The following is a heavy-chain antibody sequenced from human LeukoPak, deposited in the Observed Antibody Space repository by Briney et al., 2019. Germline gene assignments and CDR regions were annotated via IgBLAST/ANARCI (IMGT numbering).Heavy chain of an antibody. D-gene: IGHD7-27*01. CDR1: GGSISSYY. J-gene: IGHJ4*02. V-gene: IGHV4-59*01. CDR3: ASTGKPGDYYFDY. CDR2: IYYSGST. Sequence: PSETLSLTCTVSGGSISSYYWSWIRQPPGKGLEWIGYIYYSGSTNYNPSLKSRVTISVDTSKNQFSLKLSSVTAADTAVYYCASTGKPGDYYFDYWGQGPRSPSPQ.